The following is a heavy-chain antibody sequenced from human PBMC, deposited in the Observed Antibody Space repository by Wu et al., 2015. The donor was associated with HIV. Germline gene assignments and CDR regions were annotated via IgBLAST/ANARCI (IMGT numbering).Heavy chain of an antibody. Sequence: QVQLVQSGAEVKKPGSSVKVSCKASGGTFSSSAISWVRQAPGQGLEWMGRIIPIFGTANYAQKFQGRVTITADESTSTAYMELSSLRSEDTAVYYCARGGAVNEYYYDSSGYTDDAFDIWGQGTMVTVSS. D-gene: IGHD3-22*01. CDR1: GGTFSSSA. J-gene: IGHJ3*02. CDR3: ARGGAVNEYYYDSSGYTDDAFDI. CDR2: IIPIFGTA. V-gene: IGHV1-69*13.